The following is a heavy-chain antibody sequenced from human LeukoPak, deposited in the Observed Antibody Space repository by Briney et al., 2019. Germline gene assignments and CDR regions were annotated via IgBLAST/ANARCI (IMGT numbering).Heavy chain of an antibody. CDR1: GYSISNDYY. J-gene: IGHJ4*02. CDR2: IYHSGST. Sequence: SETLSLTCAVSGYSISNDYYWGWVRQPPVKGLEWIGNIYHSGSTYKNSSLKSRLTMSLDTSKNQFSLKLISVTAADTAMYYCARLSGAPVRHPIYHFDYWGQGTLVTVSS. CDR3: ARLSGAPVRHPIYHFDY. D-gene: IGHD2-2*02. V-gene: IGHV4-38-2*01.